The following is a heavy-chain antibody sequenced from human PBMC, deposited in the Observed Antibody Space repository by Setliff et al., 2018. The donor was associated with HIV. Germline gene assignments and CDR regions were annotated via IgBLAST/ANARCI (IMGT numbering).Heavy chain of an antibody. CDR1: GGSLSGYY. CDR2: INQSGNT. Sequence: SETLSLTCAVYGGSLSGYYWSWVRQSPGRGLEWIGEINQSGNTNFNPSLESRLIISVDTSKSQFSLKLTSVTAADTALYYCAREGGQGYSGSGSFYHRNFDLWGRGTLITVSS. CDR3: AREGGQGYSGSGSFYHRNFDL. J-gene: IGHJ2*01. D-gene: IGHD3-10*01. V-gene: IGHV4-34*01.